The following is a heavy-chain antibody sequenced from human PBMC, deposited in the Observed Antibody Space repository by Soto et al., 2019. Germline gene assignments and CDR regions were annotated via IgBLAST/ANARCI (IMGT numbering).Heavy chain of an antibody. CDR1: GFTFSDSS. CDR3: TGLGYCSGGSCPTDF. J-gene: IGHJ4*02. CDR2: IRSKPNSYAT. Sequence: EVQLVESGGGLVQPGGSLKLSCAASGFTFSDSSIHWVRQASGKGLEWVGRIRSKPNSYATAYAASVKGRFTISRDDSKNTAYLQMNSLKSEDTAVYYCTGLGYCSGGSCPTDFWGQGTLVTVSS. D-gene: IGHD2-15*01. V-gene: IGHV3-73*01.